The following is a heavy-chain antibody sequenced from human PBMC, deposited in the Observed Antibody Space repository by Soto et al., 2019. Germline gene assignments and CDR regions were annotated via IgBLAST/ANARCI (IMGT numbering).Heavy chain of an antibody. Sequence: GGSLRLSCAASGFTFSSYGMHWVRQAPGKGLEWVADISYDGSNKYYADSVKGRFTISRDNSKNTLYLQMHSLRAEDTAVYYCAKDRVRDYYYGMDIWGQGTTVTVSS. J-gene: IGHJ6*02. CDR3: AKDRVRDYYYGMDI. V-gene: IGHV3-30*18. CDR1: GFTFSSYG. CDR2: ISYDGSNK.